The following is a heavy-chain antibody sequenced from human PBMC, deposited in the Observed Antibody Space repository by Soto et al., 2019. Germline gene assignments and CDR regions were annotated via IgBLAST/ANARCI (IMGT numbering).Heavy chain of an antibody. Sequence: EVQLAESGGGLLQPGESLRLSCAASGFTFSDYWMYWVRQDPGKGLAWASRINTDGSVTNYADSVKGRFTISRDNAKNTLYLQMNSLRTEDTAVYYCARASMGTLDYWGQGTLVTVSP. CDR3: ARASMGTLDY. J-gene: IGHJ4*02. CDR2: INTDGSVT. V-gene: IGHV3-74*01. CDR1: GFTFSDYW. D-gene: IGHD7-27*01.